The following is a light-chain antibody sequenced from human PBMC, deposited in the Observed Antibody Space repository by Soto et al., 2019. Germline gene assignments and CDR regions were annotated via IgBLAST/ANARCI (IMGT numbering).Light chain of an antibody. J-gene: IGKJ1*01. CDR1: QDIAIY. V-gene: IGKV1-9*01. CDR3: QHYNSYSEA. Sequence: IQLTQSPSSLSASVGDRVTITCRASQDIAIYLAWYQQKPGKAPKLLIYGASTLQGGVPSRFSGSGSGTEFTLTISSLQPDDFATYYCQHYNSYSEAFGQGTKVDI. CDR2: GAS.